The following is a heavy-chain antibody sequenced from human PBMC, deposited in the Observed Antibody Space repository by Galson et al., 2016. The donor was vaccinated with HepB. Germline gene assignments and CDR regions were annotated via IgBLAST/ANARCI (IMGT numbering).Heavy chain of an antibody. Sequence: SETLSLTCGVYGGSFSGYYWSWIRQPPGKGLEWIGEVYHSGSTHYNPSLKSRVTISVDTSRTQFSLRLRSGTAADTAVYYCARIYYTMTYGMDVWAQGTTVTVSS. CDR2: VYHSGST. V-gene: IGHV4-34*01. D-gene: IGHD3-22*01. CDR3: ARIYYTMTYGMDV. J-gene: IGHJ6*02. CDR1: GGSFSGYY.